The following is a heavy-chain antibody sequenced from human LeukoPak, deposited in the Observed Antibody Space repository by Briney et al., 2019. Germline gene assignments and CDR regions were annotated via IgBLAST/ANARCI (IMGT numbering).Heavy chain of an antibody. V-gene: IGHV4-39*01. D-gene: IGHD3-10*01. CDR2: IYYSGST. Sequence: PSETLSLTCTVSGGSISSSSYYWGWIRQPPGKGLEWIGSIYYSGSTYYNPSLKSRVTISVDTSKNQFSLKLSSVTAADTAVYYCASQLYYYGSGSYFDYWGQGTLVTVSS. J-gene: IGHJ4*02. CDR1: GGSISSSSYY. CDR3: ASQLYYYGSGSYFDY.